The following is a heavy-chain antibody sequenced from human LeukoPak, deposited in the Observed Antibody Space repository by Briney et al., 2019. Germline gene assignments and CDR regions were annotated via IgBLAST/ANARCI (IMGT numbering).Heavy chain of an antibody. CDR1: GFTFDDYA. J-gene: IGHJ4*02. D-gene: IGHD1-26*01. V-gene: IGHV3-43*02. CDR3: ARGDGGSYQGRFDY. Sequence: GGSLRLSCAASGFTFDDYAMHWVRQAPGKGLEWVSLISGDGGSTYYADSVKGRFTISRDNSKNSLYLQMNSLRAEDTAVYYCARGDGGSYQGRFDYWGQGTLVTVSS. CDR2: ISGDGGST.